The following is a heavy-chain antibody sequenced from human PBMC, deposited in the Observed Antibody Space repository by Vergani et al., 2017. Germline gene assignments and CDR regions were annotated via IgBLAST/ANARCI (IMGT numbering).Heavy chain of an antibody. CDR1: GFTFSSYE. V-gene: IGHV3-48*03. D-gene: IGHD6-19*01. J-gene: IGHJ4*02. CDR2: ISSSGSTI. CDR3: AKGNGWYDVLGDY. Sequence: EVQLVESGGGLVQPGGSLRLSCAASGFTFSSYEMNWVRQAPGKGLEWVSYISSSGSTIYYADSVKGRFTISRDNAKNSLYLQMNSLRAEDTAVFYCAKGNGWYDVLGDYWGQGTLVTVSS.